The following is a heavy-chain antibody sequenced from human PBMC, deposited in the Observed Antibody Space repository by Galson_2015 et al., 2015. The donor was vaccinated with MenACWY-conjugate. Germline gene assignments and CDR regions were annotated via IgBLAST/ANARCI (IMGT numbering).Heavy chain of an antibody. CDR3: ARGGGYCSADGCYGIDY. CDR1: GFSFSSYP. CDR2: ISDDGSHK. Sequence: SLRLSCAGSGFSFSSYPMHWVRQAPGKGLEWVALISDDGSHKYYADSLRGRSTMHRDNSKNTVSLQMNSLRPEDTAVYYCARGGGYCSADGCYGIDYWGQGTLVTVSS. V-gene: IGHV3-30*04. D-gene: IGHD2-15*01. J-gene: IGHJ4*02.